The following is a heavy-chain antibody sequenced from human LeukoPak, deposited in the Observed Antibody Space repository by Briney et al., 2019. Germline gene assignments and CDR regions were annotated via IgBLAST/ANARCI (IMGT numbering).Heavy chain of an antibody. CDR3: ARHVRPPDSMVQGLINY. J-gene: IGHJ4*02. V-gene: IGHV4-59*08. CDR1: GGSISGYY. Sequence: PSETLSLTCTVSGGSISGYYWSWIRQPPGKGLEWIGYIHYSGTTNYNPSLKSRVTISLDTSKNQFSLKLSSVTAADTAVYYCARHVRPPDSMVQGLINYWGQGALVTVSS. D-gene: IGHD3-10*01. CDR2: IHYSGTT.